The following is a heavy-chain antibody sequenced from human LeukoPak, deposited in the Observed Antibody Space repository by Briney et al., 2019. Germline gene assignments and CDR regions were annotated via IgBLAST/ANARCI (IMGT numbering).Heavy chain of an antibody. CDR2: ISGGGGDT. J-gene: IGHJ3*02. Sequence: AGSLTLSCAASGFTFSSYTMTWVRQPPGKGLKWVSSISGGGGDTYYADSVKSRFTISRDNSKNTLCLQRTSLRAEDTAVYYCARDWPAGWQQLPDYDAVAIWRQATIATVYS. CDR3: ARDWPAGWQQLPDYDAVAI. V-gene: IGHV3-23*01. D-gene: IGHD6-13*01. CDR1: GFTFSSYT.